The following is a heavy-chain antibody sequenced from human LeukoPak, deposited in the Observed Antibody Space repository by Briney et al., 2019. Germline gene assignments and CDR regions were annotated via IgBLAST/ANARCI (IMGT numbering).Heavy chain of an antibody. V-gene: IGHV4-59*08. D-gene: IGHD1-26*01. CDR2: IYYSGST. CDR3: ARRVIVGATRGAFDI. CDR1: GGSISSYY. J-gene: IGHJ3*02. Sequence: SETLSLTFTVSGGSISSYYWSWIRQPPGKGLEWIGYIYYSGSTNYNPSLKSRVTISVDTSKNQFSLKLSSVTAADTAVYYCARRVIVGATRGAFDIWGQGTMVTVSS.